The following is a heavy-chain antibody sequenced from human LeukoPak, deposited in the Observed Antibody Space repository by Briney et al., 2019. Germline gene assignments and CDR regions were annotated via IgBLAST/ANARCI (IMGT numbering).Heavy chain of an antibody. J-gene: IGHJ4*02. V-gene: IGHV5-51*01. CDR2: VFPADSDT. Sequence: ESLKISCKVSGYSLTNYWIAWVRQKPGKGLEWMGIVFPADSDTRYSPSFQGQVTISADKSINTAYLQWTSLKASDTAIYYCARYDGGATADFWGQGTLVTVSS. CDR3: ARYDGGATADF. CDR1: GYSLTNYW. D-gene: IGHD1-26*01.